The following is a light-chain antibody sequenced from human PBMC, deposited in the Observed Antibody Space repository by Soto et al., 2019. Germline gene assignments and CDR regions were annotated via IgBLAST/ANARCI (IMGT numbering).Light chain of an antibody. Sequence: DIQMTQSPSSLPASVGDRVTITCRASQSISSYLNWYQQKPGKAPKLLIYAASSLQGGVPSRFSGSGSGTDFTLTISSLQPEDFATYYCQQSYNTPQIFGQGTKLEIK. CDR1: QSISSY. J-gene: IGKJ2*01. CDR2: AAS. V-gene: IGKV1-39*01. CDR3: QQSYNTPQI.